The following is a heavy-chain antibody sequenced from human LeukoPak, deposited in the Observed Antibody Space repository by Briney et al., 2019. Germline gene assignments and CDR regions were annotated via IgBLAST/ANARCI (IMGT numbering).Heavy chain of an antibody. CDR1: AASISSSGYS. CDR2: MHYSGYT. CDR3: ARHGLIASGWSHWFDP. V-gene: IGHV4-39*01. Sequence: SETLSLTCSVYAASISSSGYSWGWILQPPGKGLEWIGTMHYSGYTYYSPSLKSRVTIYVDASKNQFSLKLSSMTAADTAVYYCARHGLIASGWSHWFDPWGQGTLVSVSS. D-gene: IGHD6-13*01. J-gene: IGHJ5*02.